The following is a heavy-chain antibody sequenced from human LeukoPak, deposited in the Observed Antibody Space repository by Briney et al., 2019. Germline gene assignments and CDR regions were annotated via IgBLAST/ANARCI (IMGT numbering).Heavy chain of an antibody. CDR3: AKDDDWGRFNH. Sequence: GGSLRLSCAASGFSFRSHGMNWVRQAPGKGLEWVSGISPRGDITYYKDSVRGRFTISRDNFKNTVSLQLNSLRAEDTAMYYCAKDDDWGRFNHWGQGTLVTVSS. CDR2: ISPRGDIT. D-gene: IGHD3-16*01. CDR1: GFSFRSHG. J-gene: IGHJ1*01. V-gene: IGHV3-23*01.